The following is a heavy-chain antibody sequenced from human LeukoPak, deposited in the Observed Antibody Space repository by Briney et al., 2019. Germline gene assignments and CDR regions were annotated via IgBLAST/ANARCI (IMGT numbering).Heavy chain of an antibody. CDR1: NGSISRYY. CDR3: AGSPGFVDTSTGEWFDP. Sequence: SETLSLTCSVSNGSISRYYWNWIRPSPGKGLEWIGFFYSSGTTSFNPSLESRVTISLDTSRSQFSLKLRSVTTADTAVYYCAGSPGFVDTSTGEWFDPWGPGALVIVSS. J-gene: IGHJ5*02. CDR2: FYSSGTT. D-gene: IGHD7-27*01. V-gene: IGHV4-59*13.